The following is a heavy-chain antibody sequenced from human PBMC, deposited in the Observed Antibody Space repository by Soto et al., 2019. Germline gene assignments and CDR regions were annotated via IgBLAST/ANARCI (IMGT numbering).Heavy chain of an antibody. CDR3: ARRYCSGGSCYSTSRNWFDP. CDR1: GGSFSGYY. Sequence: SVTLSLTCAVYGGSFSGYYSSWISQPPGKGLEWIGEINHSGSTNYNPSLKSRVTISVDTSKNQFSLKLSSVTAADTAVYYCARRYCSGGSCYSTSRNWFDPWGQGTPVTVSS. D-gene: IGHD2-15*01. J-gene: IGHJ5*02. CDR2: INHSGST. V-gene: IGHV4-34*01.